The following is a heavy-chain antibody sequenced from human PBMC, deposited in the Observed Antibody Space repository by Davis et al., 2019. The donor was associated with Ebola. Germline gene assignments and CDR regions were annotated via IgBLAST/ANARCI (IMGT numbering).Heavy chain of an antibody. V-gene: IGHV3-11*01. J-gene: IGHJ6*02. Sequence: GESLKISCAASGFTFSDYYMSWIRQAPGKGLEWVSYISSSGSTIYYADSVKGRFTISRDNAKNSLYLQMNSLRAEDTAVYYCARGPRFRNYYYGMDVWGQGTTVTVSS. D-gene: IGHD5-12*01. CDR2: ISSSGSTI. CDR1: GFTFSDYY. CDR3: ARGPRFRNYYYGMDV.